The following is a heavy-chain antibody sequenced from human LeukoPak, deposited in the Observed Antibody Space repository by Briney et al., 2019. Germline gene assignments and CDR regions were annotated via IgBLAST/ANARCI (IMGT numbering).Heavy chain of an antibody. J-gene: IGHJ5*02. D-gene: IGHD3-3*01. CDR1: GGTFSSYA. V-gene: IGHV1-69*04. Sequence: SVKVSCKASGGTFSSYAISWVRQAPGQGLEWMGRIIPILGIANYAQKFQGGVTITADKSTSTAYMELSSLRSEDTAVYYCARDVDYDFWSGYSNNWFDPWGQGTLVTVSS. CDR2: IIPILGIA. CDR3: ARDVDYDFWSGYSNNWFDP.